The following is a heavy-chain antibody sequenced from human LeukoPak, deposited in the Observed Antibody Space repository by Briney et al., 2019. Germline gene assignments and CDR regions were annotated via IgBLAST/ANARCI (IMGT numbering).Heavy chain of an antibody. D-gene: IGHD3-10*01. J-gene: IGHJ4*02. V-gene: IGHV1-2*02. CDR3: AVGGAITMVRGVIGYFDY. CDR1: GYTFTGYY. Sequence: ASVKVSCKASGYTFTGYYMHWVRQAPGQGLEWMEWINPNSGGTNYAQKFQGRVTMTRDTSISTAYMELSRLRSDDTAVYYCAVGGAITMVRGVIGYFDYWGQGTPVTVSS. CDR2: INPNSGGT.